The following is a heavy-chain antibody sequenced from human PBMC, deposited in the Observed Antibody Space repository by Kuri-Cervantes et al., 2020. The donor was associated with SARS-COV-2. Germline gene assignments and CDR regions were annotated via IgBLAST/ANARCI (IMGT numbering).Heavy chain of an antibody. CDR2: INPNSGGT. V-gene: IGHV1-2*02. CDR1: GYTFTGYY. D-gene: IGHD1-26*01. Sequence: GGSLRLSCKASGYTFTGYYMHWVRQAPGQGLEWMGWINPNSGGTNYAQKFQGRVTMTRDTSISTAYMELSRLRSDDTAVYYCARQGPRSGSKRHDAFDIWGQGTMVTVSS. J-gene: IGHJ3*02. CDR3: ARQGPRSGSKRHDAFDI.